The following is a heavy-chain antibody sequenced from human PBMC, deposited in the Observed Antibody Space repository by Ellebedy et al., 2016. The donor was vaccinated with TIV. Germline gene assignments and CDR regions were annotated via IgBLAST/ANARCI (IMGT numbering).Heavy chain of an antibody. CDR2: ISYDGSNK. J-gene: IGHJ4*02. CDR3: AKSDSIAAAGTTFDY. D-gene: IGHD6-13*01. Sequence: GESLKISXAASGFTFSSYDMHWVRQAPGKGLEWVAVISYDGSNKYYADSVKGRFTISRDNSKNTLYLQMNSLRAEDTAVYYCAKSDSIAAAGTTFDYWGQGTLVTVSS. CDR1: GFTFSSYD. V-gene: IGHV3-30*18.